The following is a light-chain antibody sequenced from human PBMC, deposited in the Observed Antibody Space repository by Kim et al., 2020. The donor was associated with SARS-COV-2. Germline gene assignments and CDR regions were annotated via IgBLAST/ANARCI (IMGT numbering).Light chain of an antibody. CDR3: QQYNYYWT. Sequence: GDTVTITCRASQNINNYLAWYQQKPGKAPKVLIYDASSLESGVPSRFSGSVSGTEFTLNINSLQPDDFATYYCQQYNYYWTFGQGTKVEIK. CDR1: QNINNY. CDR2: DAS. J-gene: IGKJ1*01. V-gene: IGKV1-5*01.